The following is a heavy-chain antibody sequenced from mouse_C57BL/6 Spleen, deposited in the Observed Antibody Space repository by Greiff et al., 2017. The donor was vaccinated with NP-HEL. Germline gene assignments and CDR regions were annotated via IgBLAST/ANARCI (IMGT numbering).Heavy chain of an antibody. CDR3: ARREVFLRYYWYFDV. CDR1: GYTFTSYW. J-gene: IGHJ1*03. D-gene: IGHD1-1*01. Sequence: QVQLQQPGAELVKPGASVKMSCKASGYTFTSYWITWVKQRPGQGLEWIGDIYPGSGSTNYNEKFKSKATLTVDTSSSTAYMQLSSLTSEDSAVYYCARREVFLRYYWYFDVWGTGTTVTVSS. CDR2: IYPGSGST. V-gene: IGHV1-55*01.